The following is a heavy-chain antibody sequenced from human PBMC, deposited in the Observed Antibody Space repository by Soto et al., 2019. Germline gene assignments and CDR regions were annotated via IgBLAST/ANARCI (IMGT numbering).Heavy chain of an antibody. CDR3: ARDRWLRYSGYDWHVDY. Sequence: EVQLVESGGVLVQPGESLRLSCAASGFPFSSYEMNWVRQAPGKGLEWVAYISSGGGNIYYGESVKGRFTISRDNAKNSVDLQMNSLRAEDTAVYDCARDRWLRYSGYDWHVDYWGQGTLVTVSS. CDR2: ISSGGGNI. D-gene: IGHD5-12*01. V-gene: IGHV3-48*03. J-gene: IGHJ4*02. CDR1: GFPFSSYE.